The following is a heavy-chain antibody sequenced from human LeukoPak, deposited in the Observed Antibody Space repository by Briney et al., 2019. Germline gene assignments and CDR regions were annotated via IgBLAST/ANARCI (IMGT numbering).Heavy chain of an antibody. CDR1: GLTFSNSA. D-gene: IGHD3-10*01. CDR3: AKRYSDGGFDP. CDR2: ISGETNNT. Sequence: GGSLRLSCVASGLTFSNSAMTWVRQGPGKGLEWVSSISGETNNTYYSDSVKGRSTVSRDNSKNTVFLQMNDLTIEDTAIYYCAKRYSDGGFDPWGQGTLVTVSS. J-gene: IGHJ5*02. V-gene: IGHV3-23*01.